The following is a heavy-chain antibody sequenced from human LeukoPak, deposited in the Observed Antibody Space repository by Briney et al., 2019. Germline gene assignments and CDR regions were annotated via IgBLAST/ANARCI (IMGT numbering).Heavy chain of an antibody. D-gene: IGHD3-16*02. CDR2: MSGSGGST. CDR3: AKDSYYDYVWGSYRYTNQFDY. J-gene: IGHJ4*02. Sequence: GGSQRLSCAASGFSFSSYNMNWVRHSPTKGLEWVSGMSGSGGSTYYADSVKGRFTISRDNSKNTLYLQMNSLRAEDTAVYYCAKDSYYDYVWGSYRYTNQFDYWGQGTLVTVSS. V-gene: IGHV3-23*01. CDR1: GFSFSSYN.